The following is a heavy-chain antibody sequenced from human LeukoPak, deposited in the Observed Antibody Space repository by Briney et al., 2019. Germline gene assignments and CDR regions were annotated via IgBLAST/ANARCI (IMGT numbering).Heavy chain of an antibody. D-gene: IGHD3-10*01. V-gene: IGHV4-38-2*02. Sequence: PSETLSLTCTVSGYSISSGYYWGWIRQPPGKGLEWIGSIYHSGSTYYNPSLKSRVTISVDTSKNQFSLKLSSVTAADTAVYYCARALMVRGVISWGYYFDYWGQGTLVTVSS. J-gene: IGHJ4*02. CDR1: GYSISSGYY. CDR2: IYHSGST. CDR3: ARALMVRGVISWGYYFDY.